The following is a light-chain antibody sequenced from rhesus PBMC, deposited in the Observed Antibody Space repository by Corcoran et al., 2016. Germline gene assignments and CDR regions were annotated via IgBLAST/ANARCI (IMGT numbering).Light chain of an antibody. CDR2: GAS. J-gene: IGKJ2*01. CDR3: YQHSSGSS. Sequence: QVILTQSPGTLSLSPGERATLSCRASQSVSRYVAWYQQKTGQAPRLLIYGASSRATGIPDRFSGSGSGTDFTPPISSLGPEYVGVYHCYQHSSGSSFGQGTKVEIK. CDR1: QSVSRY. V-gene: IGKV3-10*01.